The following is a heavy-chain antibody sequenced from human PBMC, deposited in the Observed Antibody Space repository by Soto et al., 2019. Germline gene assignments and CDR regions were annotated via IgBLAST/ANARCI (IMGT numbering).Heavy chain of an antibody. J-gene: IGHJ5*02. CDR2: IHHSGST. Sequence: QVQLQESGPGLVKPSGTLSLTCAVSGDSISSSDWWTWVRQSPGEGLEWLGEIHHSGSTNYNPSLKSRLTMSVDKSKNQFSLKLISVTAADTAVYYCARDAGGGFDPWGQGTLITVSS. CDR3: ARDAGGGFDP. V-gene: IGHV4-4*02. D-gene: IGHD1-26*01. CDR1: GDSISSSDW.